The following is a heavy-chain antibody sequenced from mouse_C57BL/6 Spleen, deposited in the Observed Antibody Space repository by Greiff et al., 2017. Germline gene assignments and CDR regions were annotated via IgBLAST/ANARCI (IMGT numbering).Heavy chain of an antibody. V-gene: IGHV1-66*01. Sequence: QVQLQQSGPELVKPGASVKISCKASGYSFTSYYIHWVKQRPGQGLEWIGWIYPGSGNTKYNEKFKGKATLTADTSSSTAYMQLSSLTSEDSAVYYCARGDLLSYFDYWGQGTTLTVSS. CDR1: GYSFTSYY. J-gene: IGHJ2*01. CDR3: ARGDLLSYFDY. CDR2: IYPGSGNT. D-gene: IGHD2-1*01.